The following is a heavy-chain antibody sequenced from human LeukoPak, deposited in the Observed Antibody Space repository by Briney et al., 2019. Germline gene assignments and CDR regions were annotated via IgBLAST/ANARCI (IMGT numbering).Heavy chain of an antibody. CDR3: ARVFGVVDAFDI. CDR1: GGSISSYY. V-gene: IGHV4-59*01. CDR2: IYYSGST. J-gene: IGHJ3*02. D-gene: IGHD3-3*01. Sequence: SETLSLTCPVSGGSISSYYWSWIRQPPGKGLEWIGYIYYSGSTNYNPSLKSRVTISVDTSKNQFSLKLSSVTAADTAVYYCARVFGVVDAFDIWGQGTMVTVSS.